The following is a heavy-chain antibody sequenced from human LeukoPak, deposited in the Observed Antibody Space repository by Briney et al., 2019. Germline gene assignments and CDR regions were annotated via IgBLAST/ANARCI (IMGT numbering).Heavy chain of an antibody. V-gene: IGHV1-18*01. D-gene: IGHD1-1*01. CDR2: ISAYTGNT. CDR3: ARAGNAWNAYHDF. CDR1: GYTFENNG. J-gene: IGHJ4*02. Sequence: ASVKVSCKASGYTFENNGISWVRQAPGQGLEWMGWISAYTGNTNYAQNFQDRVTMTADTSASTASMELRNLRSDDTAVYYCARAGNAWNAYHDFWGQGTLVTVSS.